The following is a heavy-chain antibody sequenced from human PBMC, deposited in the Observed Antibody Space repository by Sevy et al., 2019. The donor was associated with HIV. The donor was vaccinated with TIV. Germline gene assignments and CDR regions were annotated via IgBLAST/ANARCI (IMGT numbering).Heavy chain of an antibody. CDR1: GFTFIDYA. CDR3: ARGRVTSHYFDY. Sequence: GGSLRLSCADSGFTFIDYAMHWVRQAPGKGLEWVAVISDDGSKTYYADSVNGRFTISRDNSKNTLYLQMYSLRADDTAVYYCARGRVTSHYFDYWGQGTLVTVSS. V-gene: IGHV3-30*04. J-gene: IGHJ4*02. D-gene: IGHD2-21*02. CDR2: ISDDGSKT.